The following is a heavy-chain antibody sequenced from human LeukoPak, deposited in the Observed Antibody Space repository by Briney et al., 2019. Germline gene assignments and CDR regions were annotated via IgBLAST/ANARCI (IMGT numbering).Heavy chain of an antibody. V-gene: IGHV4-38-2*02. D-gene: IGHD1-14*01. J-gene: IGHJ3*02. CDR1: GHSISSDYY. Sequence: SETLSLTCTVSGHSISSDYYWGWFRQPPGRGLEWIGSLSHRGSTYYNPSLKSRVTISVDTSKNQFSLKLSSVTAADTAVYYCASDTGAPDAFDIWGQGTMVTVSS. CDR3: ASDTGAPDAFDI. CDR2: LSHRGST.